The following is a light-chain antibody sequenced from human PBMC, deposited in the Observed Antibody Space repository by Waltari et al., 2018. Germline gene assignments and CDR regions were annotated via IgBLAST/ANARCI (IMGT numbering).Light chain of an antibody. CDR2: FVS. CDR1: QSLLHSSGNTF. CDR3: MQARQTPWT. J-gene: IGKJ1*01. V-gene: IGKV2-28*01. Sequence: DIVMTQSPLSLPVTPGEPASISCRSSQSLLHSSGNTFLDWYVQKPGQAPQLLIYFVSNRASGVPDRFSGSGSGTDFTLKISRVEAEDVGLYYCMQARQTPWTFGQGTKVEIK.